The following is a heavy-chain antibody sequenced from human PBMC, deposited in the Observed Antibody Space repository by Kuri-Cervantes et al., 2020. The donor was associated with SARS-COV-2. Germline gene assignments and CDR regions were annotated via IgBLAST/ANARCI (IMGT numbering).Heavy chain of an antibody. CDR2: ISRNSDTL. Sequence: GGSLRLSCAASGFTFSSYAMSWVRQAPGKGLEWVSGISRNSDTLAYADSVKGRFTISRDNAKNSLYLQMDSLRTEDTALYYCVKGGDPTVTTGRFDYWGQGILVTVSS. V-gene: IGHV3-9*01. CDR1: GFTFSSYA. J-gene: IGHJ4*02. D-gene: IGHD4-17*01. CDR3: VKGGDPTVTTGRFDY.